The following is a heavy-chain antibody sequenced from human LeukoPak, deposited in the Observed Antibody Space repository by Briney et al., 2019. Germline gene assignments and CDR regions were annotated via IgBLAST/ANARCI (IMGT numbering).Heavy chain of an antibody. CDR3: ARDPGYCSGGSCGNFDY. CDR2: IYYSGTT. D-gene: IGHD2-15*01. J-gene: IGHJ4*02. CDR1: GGSVSSASYY. V-gene: IGHV4-61*01. Sequence: SETLCLTCTVSGGSVSSASYYWSWIRQSPGKGLEWIGYIYYSGTTNYNASLKSRVTISMDTSKNQFSLNLTSVTAADTAVYYCARDPGYCSGGSCGNFDYWGQGTLVTVSS.